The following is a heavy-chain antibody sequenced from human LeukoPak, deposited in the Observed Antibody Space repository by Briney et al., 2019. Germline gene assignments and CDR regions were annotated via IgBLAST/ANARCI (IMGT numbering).Heavy chain of an antibody. V-gene: IGHV1-2*02. J-gene: IGHJ5*02. Sequence: ASVKVSCKASGGTFSSYAISWVRQAPGQGLEWMGWINPNSGGTNYAQKFQGRVTMTRDTSISTAYMELSRLRSDDTAVYYCARVAGVIDNWFDPWGQGTLVTVSS. D-gene: IGHD3-22*01. CDR1: GGTFSSYA. CDR2: INPNSGGT. CDR3: ARVAGVIDNWFDP.